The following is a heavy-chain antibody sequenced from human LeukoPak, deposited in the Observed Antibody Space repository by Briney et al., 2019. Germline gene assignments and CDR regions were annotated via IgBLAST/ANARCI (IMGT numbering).Heavy chain of an antibody. Sequence: GASVKVSFKASGYTFTSYYLHWVRQAPGQGLEWMGIINPSGGSTSYAQKFQGRVTMTRDTSTNTVYMELSSLRSEDTAVYYCARASYDRRSYFLVPGHGFFDYWGQGTLVTVSS. CDR2: INPSGGST. J-gene: IGHJ4*02. CDR3: ARASYDRRSYFLVPGHGFFDY. CDR1: GYTFTSYY. V-gene: IGHV1-46*01. D-gene: IGHD3-22*01.